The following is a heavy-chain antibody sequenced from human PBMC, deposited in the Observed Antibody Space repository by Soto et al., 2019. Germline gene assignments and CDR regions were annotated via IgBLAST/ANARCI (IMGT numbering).Heavy chain of an antibody. CDR1: GYTFTHYY. CDR3: ARDLAAGDH. V-gene: IGHV1-46*01. D-gene: IGHD6-13*01. CDR2: IIPASGST. J-gene: IGHJ4*02. Sequence: QVQLVQSGAEVKKPGASVKLSCRTSGYTFTHYYIHWVRQAPGQGLEWLGIIIPASGSTNYAQEFHGSVTLTMDTTTTTVYMEVSVLRAEDTAIFFCARDLAAGDHWGQGTLVTVSS.